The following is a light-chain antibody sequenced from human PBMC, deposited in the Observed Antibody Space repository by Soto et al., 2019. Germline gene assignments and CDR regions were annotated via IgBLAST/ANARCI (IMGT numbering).Light chain of an antibody. J-gene: IGLJ1*01. V-gene: IGLV2-8*01. CDR1: SRDDGGYNY. CDR3: SSYAGSSNV. CDR2: EVN. Sequence: QSALTQPPSASGSPGQSVAISCTGTSRDDGGYNYVSWHQQHPGKAPKLMIYEVNKRPSGDPDRFSGSKSGNTASLTVSGLQAEDEADYYCSSYAGSSNVFGTGTKVTVL.